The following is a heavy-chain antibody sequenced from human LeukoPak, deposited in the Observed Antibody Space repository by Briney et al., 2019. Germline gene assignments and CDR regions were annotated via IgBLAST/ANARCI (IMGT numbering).Heavy chain of an antibody. J-gene: IGHJ4*02. D-gene: IGHD2-21*02. CDR3: SRHETLPGDY. CDR1: GLTFSGST. Sequence: GGSLKLSCAASGLTFSGSTMHWVRQACGKGLEWVGHIRDKAYNYATAYAASVKGRFTISRDDSKNTAYLQMNSLKTEDTAMYYCSRHETLPGDYWGQGTLVTVSS. CDR2: IRDKAYNYAT. V-gene: IGHV3-73*01.